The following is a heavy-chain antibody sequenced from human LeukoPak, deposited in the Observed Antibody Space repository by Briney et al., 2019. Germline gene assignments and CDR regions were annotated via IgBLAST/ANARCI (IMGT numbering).Heavy chain of an antibody. J-gene: IGHJ4*02. Sequence: GGSLRLFCAASGFTFSSYAMSWVRQAPGKGLEWVSAISGSGGSTYYADSVKGWFTISRDNSKNTLYLQMNSLRAEDTAVYYCAKARYCSGGSCYYDYWGQGTLVTVSS. CDR3: AKARYCSGGSCYYDY. CDR1: GFTFSSYA. D-gene: IGHD2-15*01. V-gene: IGHV3-23*01. CDR2: ISGSGGST.